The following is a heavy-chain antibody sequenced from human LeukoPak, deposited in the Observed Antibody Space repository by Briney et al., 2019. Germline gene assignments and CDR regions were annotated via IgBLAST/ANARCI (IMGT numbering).Heavy chain of an antibody. J-gene: IGHJ1*01. V-gene: IGHV3-21*01. CDR3: VRAEGSSGSSEYFQH. CDR1: GFTFSRYS. D-gene: IGHD5-12*01. Sequence: GGSLRLSCLASGFTFSRYSMKWVRQAPGKGLEWVSSISGSSNDKHYIDSVKGRFTISRDIAKNSLFLQMNSLRAEDTAVYYCVRAEGSSGSSEYFQHWGQGTLVTVSS. CDR2: ISGSSNDK.